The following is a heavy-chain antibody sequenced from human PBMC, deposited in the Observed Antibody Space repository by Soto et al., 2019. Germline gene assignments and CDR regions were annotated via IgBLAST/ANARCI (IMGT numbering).Heavy chain of an antibody. J-gene: IGHJ5*02. CDR3: ASQPAVWPYNWFDP. V-gene: IGHV3-48*03. CDR1: GFTFSGFE. Sequence: PGWSLRLSCAASGFTFSGFEMNSVRQAPGKRLEWVSYISSSGSTIYYADSVKGRFTISRDNAKNSLYLQMNSLRVEDTSVYYCASQPAVWPYNWFDPWGQGTLVTVSS. CDR2: ISSSGSTI. D-gene: IGHD2-2*01.